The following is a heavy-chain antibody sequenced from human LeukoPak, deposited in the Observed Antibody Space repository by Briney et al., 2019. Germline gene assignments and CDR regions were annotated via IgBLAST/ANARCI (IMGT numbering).Heavy chain of an antibody. CDR1: GFTLSAYT. J-gene: IGHJ4*02. CDR3: ARDTTYYYDSSGYYYFDY. CDR2: ISSSSSYI. Sequence: KSGGSLRPSCAASGFTLSAYTMNWVRQAPGKGLEWVSSISSSSSYIYYADSVKGRFTISRDNAKNSLYLQMNSLRAEDTAVYYCARDTTYYYDSSGYYYFDYWGQGTLVTVSS. V-gene: IGHV3-21*01. D-gene: IGHD3-22*01.